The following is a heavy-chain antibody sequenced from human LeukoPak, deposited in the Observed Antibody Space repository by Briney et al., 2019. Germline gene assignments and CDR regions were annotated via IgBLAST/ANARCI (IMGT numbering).Heavy chain of an antibody. CDR2: INHSGST. CDR3: ARGRSAYYYDSSGYRLDP. Sequence: SGTLSLTCAVYGGSFSGYYWSWIRQPPGKGLEWIGEINHSGSTNYNPSLKSRVTISVDTSKNQFSLKLSSVTAADTAVYYCARGRSAYYYDSSGYRLDPWGQGTLVTVSS. J-gene: IGHJ5*02. V-gene: IGHV4-34*01. CDR1: GGSFSGYY. D-gene: IGHD3-22*01.